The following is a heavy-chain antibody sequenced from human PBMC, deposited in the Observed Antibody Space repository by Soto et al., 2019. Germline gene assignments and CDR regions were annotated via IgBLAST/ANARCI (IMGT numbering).Heavy chain of an antibody. V-gene: IGHV3-23*01. D-gene: IGHD3-10*01. CDR1: GFTFSSYA. Sequence: EVQLLESGGGLVQPGGSLRLSCVASGFTFSSYAMSWVRQAPGKGLEWVSAISGSGGSTYYADSVKGRFTISRDNSKNTLYLQMNSLRAEDTAVYYCAKGVGRDPLLWLARYWGQGTLVTVSS. CDR2: ISGSGGST. J-gene: IGHJ4*02. CDR3: AKGVGRDPLLWLARY.